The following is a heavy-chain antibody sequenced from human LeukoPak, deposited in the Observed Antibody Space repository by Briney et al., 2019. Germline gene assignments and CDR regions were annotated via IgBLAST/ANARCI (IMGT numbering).Heavy chain of an antibody. D-gene: IGHD5-12*01. CDR2: INPDNGGT. CDR1: GYTFTGYY. Sequence: GASVKVSCKASGYTFTGYYTHWVRQAPGQGLEWMGWINPDNGGTNYAHKFQGRVTMTRDMSISTAYMELSRLRSDDTAVYYCARDPSNSGYDYLYYFDYWGQGTLVTVSS. J-gene: IGHJ4*02. V-gene: IGHV1-2*07. CDR3: ARDPSNSGYDYLYYFDY.